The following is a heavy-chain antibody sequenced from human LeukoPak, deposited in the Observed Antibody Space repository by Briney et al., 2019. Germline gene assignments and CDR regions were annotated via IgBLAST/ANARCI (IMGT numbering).Heavy chain of an antibody. D-gene: IGHD3-22*01. Sequence: GGSLRLSCAASGFTFSSYSMNWVRQASGKGLEWVSYISSSSSTIYYADSVKGRFTISRDNAKNSLYLQMNSLRDEDTAVYYCARYYYDASDSNFDYWGQGTLVTVSS. CDR3: ARYYYDASDSNFDY. CDR2: ISSSSSTI. J-gene: IGHJ4*02. V-gene: IGHV3-48*02. CDR1: GFTFSSYS.